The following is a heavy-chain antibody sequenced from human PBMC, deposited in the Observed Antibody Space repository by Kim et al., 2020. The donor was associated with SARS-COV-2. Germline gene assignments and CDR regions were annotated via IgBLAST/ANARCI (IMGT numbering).Heavy chain of an antibody. Sequence: SVKSRFAISRDNSKNTLYRQMNSQRAEDTAVYYCAKKGDVYGSGWYWFDPWGQGTLVTVSS. CDR3: AKKGDVYGSGWYWFDP. J-gene: IGHJ5*02. V-gene: IGHV3-23*01. D-gene: IGHD6-13*01.